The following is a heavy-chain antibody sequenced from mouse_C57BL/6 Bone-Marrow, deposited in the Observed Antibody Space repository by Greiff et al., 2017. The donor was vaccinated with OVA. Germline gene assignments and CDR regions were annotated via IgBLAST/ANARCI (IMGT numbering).Heavy chain of an antibody. CDR2: IYPRDGGT. CDR3: ARLRYYGLYYFDY. V-gene: IGHV1-85*01. D-gene: IGHD1-1*01. J-gene: IGHJ2*01. Sequence: QVQLQQSGPELLKPGASVKLSCRVPGSTFPRSDITWVKRRPGQGLEGSGWIYPRDGGTKYNEKFKGKAPLTVDTSSSTAYMELHSLTSEDSAVYFCARLRYYGLYYFDYWGQGTTLTVSS. CDR1: GSTFPRSD.